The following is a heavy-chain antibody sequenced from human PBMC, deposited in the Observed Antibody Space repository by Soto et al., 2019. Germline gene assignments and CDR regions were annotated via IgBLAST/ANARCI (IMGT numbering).Heavy chain of an antibody. V-gene: IGHV3-23*01. J-gene: IGHJ6*02. CDR2: ISGSGGST. D-gene: IGHD1-26*01. Sequence: PGGSLRLSCAASGFTFSSYAMSWVRQAPGKGLEWVSAISGSGGSTYYADSVKGRFTISRDNSKNTLYLQMNSLRAEDTAVYYCAKDMMGSGSYSFGMDVWGQVTTVTVSS. CDR3: AKDMMGSGSYSFGMDV. CDR1: GFTFSSYA.